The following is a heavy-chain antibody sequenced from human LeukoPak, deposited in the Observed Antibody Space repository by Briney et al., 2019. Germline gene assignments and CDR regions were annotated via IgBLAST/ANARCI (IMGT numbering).Heavy chain of an antibody. CDR3: ARAGYSSSWYDY. CDR1: GGSISSGSYY. CDR2: IYTSGST. Sequence: SETLSLTCTVSGGSISSGSYYWSWIRQPAGKGLEWIGRIYTSGSTYYNPSLKSRVTISVDTSKNQFSLKLSSVTAADTAVYYCARAGYSSSWYDYWGQGTLVTVSS. J-gene: IGHJ4*02. V-gene: IGHV4-61*02. D-gene: IGHD6-13*01.